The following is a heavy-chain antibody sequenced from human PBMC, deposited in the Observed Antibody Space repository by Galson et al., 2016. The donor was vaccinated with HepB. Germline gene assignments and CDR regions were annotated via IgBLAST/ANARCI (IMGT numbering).Heavy chain of an antibody. D-gene: IGHD3-22*01. Sequence: SETLSLTCTVSGGSISPSYWSWIRQPPGKGLECIGYIYYSGSTNYNPSLKRRFTISVDTPKNQFSLKLSSVTAADTDVYYCAIVRNDFDSSGYHYFFDPWGQGTLVTVSS. J-gene: IGHJ5*02. CDR1: GGSISPSY. CDR3: AIVRNDFDSSGYHYFFDP. CDR2: IYYSGST. V-gene: IGHV4-59*01.